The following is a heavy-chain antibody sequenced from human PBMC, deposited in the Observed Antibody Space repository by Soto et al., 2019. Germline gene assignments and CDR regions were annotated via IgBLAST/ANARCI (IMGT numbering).Heavy chain of an antibody. V-gene: IGHV4-59*08. CDR1: GGSISSYY. CDR3: ARSRYSGYDSLDY. D-gene: IGHD5-12*01. Sequence: SETLSLTCTVSGGSISSYYWSWIRQPPGKGLEWIGYIYYSGSTNYNPSLKSRVTISVDTSKNQFSLKLSSVTAADTAVYYCARSRYSGYDSLDYWGQGTLVTVSS. CDR2: IYYSGST. J-gene: IGHJ4*02.